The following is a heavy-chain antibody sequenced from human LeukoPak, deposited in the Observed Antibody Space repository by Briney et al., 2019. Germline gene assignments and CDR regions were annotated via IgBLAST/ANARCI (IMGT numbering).Heavy chain of an antibody. V-gene: IGHV5-51*01. J-gene: IGHJ3*02. CDR2: IYPGDSDT. Sequence: GDSLKISCKGSGYTFTSYWIGWVRQMPGKGLEWMGTIYPGDSDTRYSPSFEGQVTISADKSISTAYLQWSSLKASDTAMYYSARLRPQDAFDIWGQGTMVSVSS. CDR3: ARLRPQDAFDI. CDR1: GYTFTSYW.